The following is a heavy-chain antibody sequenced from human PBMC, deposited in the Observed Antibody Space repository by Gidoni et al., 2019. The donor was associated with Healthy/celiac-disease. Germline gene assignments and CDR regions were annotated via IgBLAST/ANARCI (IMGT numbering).Heavy chain of an antibody. V-gene: IGHV3-23*01. Sequence: EVQLLESGGGLVQPGGSLRLSCAASGFTFSSYAMSWVRQAPGKGLEWVSAISGSGGSTYYADSVKGRFTISRDNSKNTLYLQMNSLRAEDTAVYYCAKDRGLFGVAADTFDYWGQGTLVTVSS. CDR2: ISGSGGST. D-gene: IGHD3-3*01. CDR1: GFTFSSYA. CDR3: AKDRGLFGVAADTFDY. J-gene: IGHJ4*02.